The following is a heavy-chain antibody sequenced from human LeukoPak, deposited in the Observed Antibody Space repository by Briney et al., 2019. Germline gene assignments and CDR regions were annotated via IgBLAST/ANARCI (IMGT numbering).Heavy chain of an antibody. CDR1: GDSVSSNSAA. Sequence: SQTLSLTCAMSGDSVSSNSAAWNWIRQSPSRGLEWLGRTYYRSKWYNAVSVKSRITINPDTSKNQVSLQLNSVTPEDTAVYYCARDRNFGGPYNSIDYWGQGTLVTVSS. CDR3: ARDRNFGGPYNSIDY. V-gene: IGHV6-1*01. CDR2: TYYRSKWY. D-gene: IGHD2/OR15-2a*01. J-gene: IGHJ4*02.